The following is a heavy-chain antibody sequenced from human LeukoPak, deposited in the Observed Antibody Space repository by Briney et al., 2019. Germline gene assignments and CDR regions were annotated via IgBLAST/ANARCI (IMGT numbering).Heavy chain of an antibody. CDR1: GGSISSYY. J-gene: IGHJ3*02. Sequence: SETLSLTCTVSGGSISSYYWSWIRQPPGKGLEWIGYIYYSESTNYNPSLKSRVTISVDTSKNQFSLKLSSVTAADTAVYYCARSHVLLWFGEPSHASDIWGQGTMVTVSS. D-gene: IGHD3-10*01. CDR2: IYYSEST. CDR3: ARSHVLLWFGEPSHASDI. V-gene: IGHV4-59*08.